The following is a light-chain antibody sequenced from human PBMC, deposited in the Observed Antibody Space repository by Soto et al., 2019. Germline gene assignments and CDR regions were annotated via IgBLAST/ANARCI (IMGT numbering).Light chain of an antibody. J-gene: IGKJ2*01. CDR3: MQASQVPYT. V-gene: IGKV2-24*01. CDR2: KVS. Sequence: EIVLNQTPVTSPVTLGQPASISCTSSQSLDHSDGNTYLSWLLQRPGQPPRILIYKVSQRFDGVPDRFGCSGSGTNFTLKITRVEAEDVGLYHCMQASQVPYTFGQGIKLDLK. CDR1: QSLDHSDGNTY.